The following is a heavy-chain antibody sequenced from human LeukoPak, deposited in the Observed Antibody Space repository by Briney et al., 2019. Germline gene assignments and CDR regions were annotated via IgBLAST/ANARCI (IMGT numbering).Heavy chain of an antibody. CDR2: IYYSGTT. Sequence: SETLSLTCTVSGGSISSSSYYWGWIRQPPGKGLEWIGNIYYSGTTYYNPSLKSRVTISVDTSKNQFSLKLSSVTAADTAVYYCARTNWHLVPPYYQYYMDVWGKGTTVTVSS. J-gene: IGHJ6*03. D-gene: IGHD6-6*01. CDR3: ARTNWHLVPPYYQYYMDV. V-gene: IGHV4-39*01. CDR1: GGSISSSSYY.